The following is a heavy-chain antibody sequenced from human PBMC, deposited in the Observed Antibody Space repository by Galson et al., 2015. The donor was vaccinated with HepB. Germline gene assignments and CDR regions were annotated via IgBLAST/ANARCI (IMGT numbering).Heavy chain of an antibody. Sequence: SLRLSCASSGFTFSNDWMNWVRQAPGKGLEWVGRIKSKTDGGKTDYAAPVKVRFTISRDDSKNTLYLQMNSLKTEDTAVYYCTTDRYYYGMDVWGQGTTVTVSS. CDR1: GFTFSNDW. CDR3: TTDRYYYGMDV. CDR2: IKSKTDGGKT. V-gene: IGHV3-15*07. J-gene: IGHJ6*02.